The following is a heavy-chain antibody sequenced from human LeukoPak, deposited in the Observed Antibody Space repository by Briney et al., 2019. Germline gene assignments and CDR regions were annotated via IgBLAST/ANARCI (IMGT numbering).Heavy chain of an antibody. CDR3: ARGMYYYDSSGYYFDY. Sequence: PSETLSLTCTVSGGSISSYYWSWIRQPAGKELEWIGRIYTSGSTNYNPSLKSRVTMSVDTSKNQFSLKLSSVTAADTAVYYCARGMYYYDSSGYYFDYWGQGTLVTVSS. CDR2: IYTSGST. CDR1: GGSISSYY. D-gene: IGHD3-22*01. J-gene: IGHJ4*02. V-gene: IGHV4-4*07.